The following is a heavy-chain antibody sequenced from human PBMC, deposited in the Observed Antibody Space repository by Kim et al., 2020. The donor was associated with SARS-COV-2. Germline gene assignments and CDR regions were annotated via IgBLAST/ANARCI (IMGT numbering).Heavy chain of an antibody. J-gene: IGHJ5*02. V-gene: IGHV1-69*04. CDR3: ARERTSSSWDLGWFDP. Sequence: KVQGRVTITANKSKSTAYMELSSLRSEDTAVYYCARERTSSSWDLGWFDPWGQGTLVTVSS. D-gene: IGHD6-13*01.